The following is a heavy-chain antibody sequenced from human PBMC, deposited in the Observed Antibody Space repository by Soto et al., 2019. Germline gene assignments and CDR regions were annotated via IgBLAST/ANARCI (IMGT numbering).Heavy chain of an antibody. D-gene: IGHD6-13*01. CDR3: ASWRAAAGTSTNDY. CDR2: ISSSSSYI. Sequence: GGSLRLSCAASGFTFSSYSMNWVRQAPGKGLEWVSSISSSSSYIYYADSVKGRFTISRDNAKNSLYLQMNSLRAEDTAVYYCASWRAAAGTSTNDYWGQGTLVTVSS. CDR1: GFTFSSYS. J-gene: IGHJ4*02. V-gene: IGHV3-21*01.